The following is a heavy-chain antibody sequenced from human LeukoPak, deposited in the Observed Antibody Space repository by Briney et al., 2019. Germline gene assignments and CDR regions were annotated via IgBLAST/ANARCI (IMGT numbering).Heavy chain of an antibody. V-gene: IGHV1-2*02. CDR3: AREGYCGSTSCYSQEKHFDY. CDR2: INPNSGDT. CDR1: GYTFTGYY. J-gene: IGHJ4*02. D-gene: IGHD2-2*02. Sequence: GASVKVSCKASGYTFTGYYMHWVRQAPGQGLEWVGWINPNSGDTKCAQKFQGRVTITRDTSISTAYMEQSRLRSDDTAVYYCAREGYCGSTSCYSQEKHFDYWGQGTLVTVSS.